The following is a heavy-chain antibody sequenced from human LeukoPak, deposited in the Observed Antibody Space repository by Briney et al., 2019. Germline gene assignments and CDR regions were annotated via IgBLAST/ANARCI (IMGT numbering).Heavy chain of an antibody. V-gene: IGHV4-30-4*01. D-gene: IGHD3-16*01. CDR3: ARDHDPNYFDY. CDR2: IYYSGST. CDR1: GGSISSGDYY. Sequence: SETLSLTCTVSGGSISSGDYYWSWIRQPPGKGLGWIGYIYYSGSTYYNPSLKSRFTISVDTSKNQFSLKLSSVTAADTAVYYCARDHDPNYFDYWGQGTLVTVSS. J-gene: IGHJ4*02.